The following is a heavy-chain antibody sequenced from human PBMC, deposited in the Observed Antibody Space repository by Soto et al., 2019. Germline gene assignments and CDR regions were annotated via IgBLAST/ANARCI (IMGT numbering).Heavy chain of an antibody. CDR3: ARQASYWHGGGGWFDP. CDR1: GYTFGAYD. D-gene: IGHD2-8*02. J-gene: IGHJ5*02. Sequence: GASLRLSCATSGYTFGAYDMHWVRQATGKCLEWVAAIGTQHDTYYPDSVKGRFTISRENAKNSLYLQMNSLRAGDTAVYYCARQASYWHGGGGWFDPWGQGTLVTVSS. CDR2: IGTQHDT. V-gene: IGHV3-13*01.